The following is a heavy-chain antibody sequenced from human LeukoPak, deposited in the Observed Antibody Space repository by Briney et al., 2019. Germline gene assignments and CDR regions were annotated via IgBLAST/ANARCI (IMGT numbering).Heavy chain of an antibody. D-gene: IGHD6-13*01. CDR1: GGTFSSYA. V-gene: IGHV1-69*05. Sequence: SVKVSCKASGGTFSSYAISWVRQAPGQGLEWMGGIIPIFGTANYAQKFQSRVTITTDESTSTAYMELSSLRSEDTAVYYCARVGVRSSWLFDYWGQGTLVTVSS. CDR2: IIPIFGTA. CDR3: ARVGVRSSWLFDY. J-gene: IGHJ4*02.